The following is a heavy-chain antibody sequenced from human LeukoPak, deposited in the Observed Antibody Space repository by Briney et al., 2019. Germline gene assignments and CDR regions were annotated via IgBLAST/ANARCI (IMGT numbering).Heavy chain of an antibody. Sequence: GGSLRLSCETSGFTFSNYWINWVRQAPGKGLEWVAKIKEDGSEKKFADSVKGRFTISRDNAENAVHLEMNSLRAEDTAVYYCARDGTAARRVRPFDYWGQGTLVTVSS. V-gene: IGHV3-7*01. CDR1: GFTFSNYW. J-gene: IGHJ4*02. CDR3: ARDGTAARRVRPFDY. D-gene: IGHD6-6*01. CDR2: IKEDGSEK.